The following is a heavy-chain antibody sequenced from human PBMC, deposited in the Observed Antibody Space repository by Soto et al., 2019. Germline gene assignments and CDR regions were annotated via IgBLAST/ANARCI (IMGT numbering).Heavy chain of an antibody. J-gene: IGHJ4*02. D-gene: IGHD6-6*01. CDR3: ARQRQLGRRFDY. V-gene: IGHV4-39*01. CDR1: GGSIISSSYY. CDR2: IYYSGST. Sequence: SETLSLTCTVPGGSIISSSYYWGWIRQPPGKGLEWIGSIYYSGSTYYNSSLNSRVTISVDTSKNQFSLKLSSVTAADTALYYCARQRQLGRRFDYWAQGTLVTVSS.